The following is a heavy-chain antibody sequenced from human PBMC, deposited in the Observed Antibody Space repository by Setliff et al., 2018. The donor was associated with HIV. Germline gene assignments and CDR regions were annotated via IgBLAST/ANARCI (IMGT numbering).Heavy chain of an antibody. CDR1: GGSFSAYY. CDR3: ARGPRVFAAVVETPFAF. Sequence: PSETLSLTCAVSGGSFSAYYWSWIRQSPHKGLEWIGEIDHTGSAYYNPSLISRVTISVDTSKNRLSLKLSSVTAADTALYYCARGPRVFAAVVETPFAFWGQGTRVTVSS. D-gene: IGHD6-19*01. CDR2: IDHTGSA. J-gene: IGHJ4*02. V-gene: IGHV4-34*01.